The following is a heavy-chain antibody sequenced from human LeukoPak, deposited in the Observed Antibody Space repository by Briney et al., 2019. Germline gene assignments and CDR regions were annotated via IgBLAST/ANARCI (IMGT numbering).Heavy chain of an antibody. J-gene: IGHJ6*03. D-gene: IGHD3-22*01. CDR2: IKQDGSEK. CDR1: GFTLSSYW. Sequence: QPGGSLRLSCAASGFTLSSYWMSWVRQAPGKGLEWVANIKQDGSEKYYVDSVKGRFTISRDNAKNSLYLQMNSLRAEDTAVYYCARDLADSSGYYGYYYYYMDVWGKGTTVTVSS. V-gene: IGHV3-7*01. CDR3: ARDLADSSGYYGYYYYYMDV.